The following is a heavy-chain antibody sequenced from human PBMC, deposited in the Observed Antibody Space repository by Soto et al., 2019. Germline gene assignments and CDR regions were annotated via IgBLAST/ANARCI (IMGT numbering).Heavy chain of an antibody. J-gene: IGHJ4*02. D-gene: IGHD1-1*01. CDR1: GGSITSSSYF. CDR3: ARHRRETGTYAQPLDY. CDR2: ISFGGRT. V-gene: IGHV4-39*01. Sequence: SETLSLTCTLSGGSITSSSYFWAWIRQPPGKGLEWIGSISFGGRTYHNPSLESRGTISLDTSRSQFFLELTSVTAADTAVYYCARHRRETGTYAQPLDYWGQGTVVTVSS.